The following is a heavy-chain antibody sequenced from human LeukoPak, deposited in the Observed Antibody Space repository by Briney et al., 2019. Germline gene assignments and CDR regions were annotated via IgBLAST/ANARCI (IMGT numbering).Heavy chain of an antibody. CDR1: GGSISSGGYS. J-gene: IGHJ5*02. D-gene: IGHD3-22*01. Sequence: PSQTLSLTRTVSGGSISSGGYSWSWLRQPPGTGLEWIGYIYYSGSTYYNPSLKSRLTISLDTSKNQFSLNLSSVTAADTAVYYCARASSGAPRLGFDPWGQGTQVTVSS. CDR3: ARASSGAPRLGFDP. CDR2: IYYSGST. V-gene: IGHV4-31*03.